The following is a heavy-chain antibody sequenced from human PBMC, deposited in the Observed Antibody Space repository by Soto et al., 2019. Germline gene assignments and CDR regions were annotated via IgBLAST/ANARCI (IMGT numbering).Heavy chain of an antibody. CDR1: GASFTTYY. J-gene: IGHJ4*02. CDR3: AGEGGGYRFDY. D-gene: IGHD1-26*01. CDR2: IFYSGHL. V-gene: IGHV4-59*01. Sequence: QVQLQESGPGLVKPSETLSLTCTVSGASFTTYYWSWIRQPPGKGLEWIGYIFYSGHLKYNPSLKSGLTISVDPSKIQSSLRLTSVTAADTAVYYCAGEGGGYRFDYWGQGTLVTVSS.